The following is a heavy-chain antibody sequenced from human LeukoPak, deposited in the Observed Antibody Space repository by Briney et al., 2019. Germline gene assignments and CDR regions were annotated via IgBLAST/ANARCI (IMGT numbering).Heavy chain of an antibody. CDR3: ARHVRGSYRYFDY. D-gene: IGHD3-10*01. CDR1: GYNFTNYW. CDR2: IYPGDSDT. Sequence: GESLKISCKGSGYNFTNYWIAWVRQMPGKGLEWMGIIYPGDSDTRYSPSFQGPVTISADKSITTAYLQWTSLKASDTVIYYCARHVRGSYRYFDYWGQGTLVTVSS. V-gene: IGHV5-51*01. J-gene: IGHJ4*02.